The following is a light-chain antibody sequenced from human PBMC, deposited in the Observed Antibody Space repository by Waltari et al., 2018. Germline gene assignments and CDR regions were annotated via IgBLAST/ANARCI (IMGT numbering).Light chain of an antibody. V-gene: IGKV3-15*01. CDR3: QQYNNWPRST. Sequence: ETVMTQSPATLSVSPGERATLSCRASQSVSSNLAWYQQKPGQAPRLLIYGASTRATGSPARFSGSGSGTEFTLTISSLQSEDFAVYYCQQYNNWPRSTFGQGTKVEIK. CDR1: QSVSSN. CDR2: GAS. J-gene: IGKJ1*01.